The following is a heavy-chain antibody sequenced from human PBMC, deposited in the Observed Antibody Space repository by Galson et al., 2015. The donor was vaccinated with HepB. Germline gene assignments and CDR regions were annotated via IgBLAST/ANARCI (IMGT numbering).Heavy chain of an antibody. Sequence: SLRLSCAASGFTFSSYAMHWVRQAPGKGLEWVAVISYDGSNKYYADSVKGRFTISRDNSKNTLYLQMNSLRAEDTAVYYCARVSWFGERGAFDSWGQGTMVTVSS. J-gene: IGHJ3*02. V-gene: IGHV3-30*04. CDR3: ARVSWFGERGAFDS. CDR2: ISYDGSNK. CDR1: GFTFSSYA. D-gene: IGHD3-10*01.